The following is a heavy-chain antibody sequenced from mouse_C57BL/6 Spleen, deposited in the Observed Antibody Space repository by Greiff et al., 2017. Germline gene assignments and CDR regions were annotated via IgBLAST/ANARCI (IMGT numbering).Heavy chain of an antibody. CDR2: ISNGGGST. CDR1: GFTFSDYY. CDR3: ARPYGDYDRAWFAY. D-gene: IGHD2-4*01. J-gene: IGHJ3*01. V-gene: IGHV5-12*01. Sequence: EVQLVESGGGLVQPGGSLKLSCAASGFTFSDYYMYWVRQTPEKRLEWVAYISNGGGSTYYPDTVKGRCTISRDNAKNTLYLQMSRLKTEDTAMYYCARPYGDYDRAWFAYWGQGTLVTVSA.